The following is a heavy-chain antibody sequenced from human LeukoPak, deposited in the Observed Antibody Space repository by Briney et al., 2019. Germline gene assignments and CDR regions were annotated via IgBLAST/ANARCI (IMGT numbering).Heavy chain of an antibody. CDR3: ARQSQWGNGVDY. CDR1: GYSFTTYW. V-gene: IGHV5-51*01. CDR2: IYPGDSNI. D-gene: IGHD1-26*01. Sequence: GESLKISCKVSGYSFTTYWIGWVRQMPGKGLEWMGIIYPGDSNIRYSPSFQGQVTISADKSISTAYLQWRSLKASDTAMYYCARQSQWGNGVDYWGQGTLVTVSS. J-gene: IGHJ4*02.